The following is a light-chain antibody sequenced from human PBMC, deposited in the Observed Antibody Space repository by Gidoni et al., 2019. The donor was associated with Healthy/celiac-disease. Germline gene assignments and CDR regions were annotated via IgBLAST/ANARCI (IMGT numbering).Light chain of an antibody. J-gene: IGKJ1*01. CDR1: QRVSST. V-gene: IGKV3-15*01. CDR2: GAS. Sequence: EIVMTHPPATLSVSPVERATRSCSASQRVSSTLAWYQQTPGQAPRLLIYGASTRATGIPASFSGSGSGTEFTLTVSSLQSEDFAVYDCQQYNNWPPWTFGQXTKVEIK. CDR3: QQYNNWPPWT.